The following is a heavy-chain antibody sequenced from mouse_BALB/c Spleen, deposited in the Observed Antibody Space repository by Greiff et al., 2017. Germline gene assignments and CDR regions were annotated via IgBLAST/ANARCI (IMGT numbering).Heavy chain of an antibody. V-gene: IGHV2-2*02. CDR3: ARRGGLRWYVDY. Sequence: VKLEESGPGLVQPSQSLSITCTVSGFSLTSYGVHWVRQSPGKGLEWLGVIWSGGSTDYNAAFISRLSISKDNSKSQVFFKMNSLQANDTAIYYCARRGGLRWYVDYWGQGTSVTVSS. D-gene: IGHD1-1*02. J-gene: IGHJ4*01. CDR2: IWSGGST. CDR1: GFSLTSYG.